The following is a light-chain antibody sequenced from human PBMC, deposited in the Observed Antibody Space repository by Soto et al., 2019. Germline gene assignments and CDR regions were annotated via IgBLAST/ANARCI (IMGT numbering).Light chain of an antibody. J-gene: IGLJ2*01. Sequence: QSVLTQPPSESGSLGQSVTISCTGTSSDVGGYNYVSWHQQHPGKAPKVMIYEVTKRPPGVPDRFSGSKSGNTASLTVSGLQAEDEADYYCSSFAGGGNPVLLGGGTKLTVL. CDR3: SSFAGGGNPVL. CDR2: EVT. V-gene: IGLV2-8*01. CDR1: SSDVGGYNY.